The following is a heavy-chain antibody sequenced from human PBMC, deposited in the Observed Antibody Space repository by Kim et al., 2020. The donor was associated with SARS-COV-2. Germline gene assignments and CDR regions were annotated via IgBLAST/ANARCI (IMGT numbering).Heavy chain of an antibody. V-gene: IGHV1-3*01. CDR3: AREGRAIIVASPTIAKVWSPEYWFDP. CDR1: GYVFNKYN. J-gene: IGHJ5*02. Sequence: ASVKVSCKASGYVFNKYNLHWVRQAPGQRFEWVGQINPDGQKTTYSKKFRGRISITSDSSSSTVHLELSKLTSEDTAFYFCAREGRAIIVASPTIAKVWSPEYWFDPWGQGTLVTVSP. CDR2: INPDGQKT. D-gene: IGHD5-12*01.